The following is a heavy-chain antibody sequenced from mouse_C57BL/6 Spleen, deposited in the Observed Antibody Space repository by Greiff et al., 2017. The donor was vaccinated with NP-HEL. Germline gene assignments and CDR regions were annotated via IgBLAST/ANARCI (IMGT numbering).Heavy chain of an antibody. Sequence: VQLQQSGAELARPGASVKMSCKASGYTFTSYAMHWVKQRPGQGLEWIGYINPSSGYTKYNQKFKDKATLTADKSSSTAYMQLSSLTSEDSAVYYCARMLDYCGSRDAMDYWGQGTSVTVSS. CDR1: GYTFTSYA. D-gene: IGHD1-1*01. V-gene: IGHV1-4*01. CDR2: INPSSGYT. J-gene: IGHJ4*01. CDR3: ARMLDYCGSRDAMDY.